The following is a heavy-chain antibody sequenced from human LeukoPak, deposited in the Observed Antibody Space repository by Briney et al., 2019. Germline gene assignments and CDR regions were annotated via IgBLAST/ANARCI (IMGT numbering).Heavy chain of an antibody. V-gene: IGHV1-46*01. J-gene: IGHJ4*02. D-gene: IGHD3-22*01. Sequence: ASVKVSCKASGYSFSSYYMIWVRQAPGQGLEWMGIINPSGGSTYYAQKFQGRVTMTRDMSTSTVYMELGSLRSEDTALYYCASGSHVRVYDSNPYYGHYWGQGTLVTVSS. CDR1: GYSFSSYY. CDR2: INPSGGST. CDR3: ASGSHVRVYDSNPYYGHY.